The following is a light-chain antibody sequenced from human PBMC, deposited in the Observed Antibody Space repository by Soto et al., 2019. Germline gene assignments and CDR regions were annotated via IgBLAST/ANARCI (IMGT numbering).Light chain of an antibody. CDR3: CSYAGSSTVV. CDR1: SSDVGSYNL. Sequence: QSVLTQPASVSGSPGQSITISCTGTSSDVGSYNLVSWYQQYSGKAPKLMIYEDSKRPSGVSNRFSGSKSGNTASLTISGLQAEDEADYYCCSYAGSSTVVFGGGTQLTVL. CDR2: EDS. J-gene: IGLJ2*01. V-gene: IGLV2-23*01.